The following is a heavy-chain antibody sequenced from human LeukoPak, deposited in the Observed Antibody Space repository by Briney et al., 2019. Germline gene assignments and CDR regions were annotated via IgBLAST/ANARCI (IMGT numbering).Heavy chain of an antibody. D-gene: IGHD1-26*01. CDR1: GFTFSSYA. CDR3: AKDSGSFGGAYFDY. V-gene: IGHV3-30-3*01. Sequence: PGGSLRLSCAASGFTFSSYAMHWVRQAPGKGLEWVAVISYDGSNKYYADSVKGRFTISRDNSKNTLYLQMNSLRAEDTAVYYCAKDSGSFGGAYFDYWGQGTLVTVSS. J-gene: IGHJ4*02. CDR2: ISYDGSNK.